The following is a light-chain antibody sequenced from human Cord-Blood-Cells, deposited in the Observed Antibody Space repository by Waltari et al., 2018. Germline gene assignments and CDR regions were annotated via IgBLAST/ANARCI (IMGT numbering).Light chain of an antibody. CDR1: QSISSY. Sequence: DFQMTQSPSSLSASVGDRVNITCRASQSISSYLNWYQQKPGKAPKLLIYAASSLQSGVPSRFSGSGSGTDFTLTISSLQPEDFAAYYCQQSYSTPYTFGQGTKLEIK. CDR2: AAS. CDR3: QQSYSTPYT. V-gene: IGKV1-39*01. J-gene: IGKJ2*01.